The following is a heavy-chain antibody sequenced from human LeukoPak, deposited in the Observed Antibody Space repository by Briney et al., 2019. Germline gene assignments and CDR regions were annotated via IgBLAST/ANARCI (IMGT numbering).Heavy chain of an antibody. CDR2: INWNGGST. CDR1: GFTFDDYG. CDR3: ARVGAEGFYYMDV. J-gene: IGHJ6*03. Sequence: PGGSLRLSCAASGFTFDDYGMSWVRQAPGKGLEWVAGINWNGGSTGYADSVKGRFTISRDNAKNSLYLQMNSLRAEDTALYYCARVGAEGFYYMDVWGKGTTVSVSS. V-gene: IGHV3-20*04.